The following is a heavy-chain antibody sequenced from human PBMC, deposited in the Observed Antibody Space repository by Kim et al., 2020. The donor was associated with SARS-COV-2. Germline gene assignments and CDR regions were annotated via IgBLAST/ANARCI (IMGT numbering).Heavy chain of an antibody. CDR2: INPSGGST. CDR1: GYTFTSYY. V-gene: IGHV1-46*01. CDR3: ARDSAAAGTGYGMDV. D-gene: IGHD6-13*01. Sequence: ASVKVSCKASGYTFTSYYMHWVRQAPGQGLEWMGIINPSGGSTSYAQKFQGRVTMTRDTSTSTVYMELSSLRSEDTAVYYCARDSAAAGTGYGMDVWGQGTTVTVSS. J-gene: IGHJ6*02.